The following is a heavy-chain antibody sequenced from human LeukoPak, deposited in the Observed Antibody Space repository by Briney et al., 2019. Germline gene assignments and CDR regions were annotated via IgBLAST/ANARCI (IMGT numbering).Heavy chain of an antibody. CDR1: GFTFSSYG. D-gene: IGHD3-3*01. CDR2: IWYDGSNK. CDR3: AKLAARLRFLEWPPDAFDI. J-gene: IGHJ3*02. V-gene: IGHV3-33*06. Sequence: PGGSLRLSCAASGFTFSSYGMPWVRQAPGKGLEWVAVIWYDGSNKYYADSVKGRFTISRDNSKNTLYLQMNSLRAEDTAVYYCAKLAARLRFLEWPPDAFDIWGQGTMVTVSS.